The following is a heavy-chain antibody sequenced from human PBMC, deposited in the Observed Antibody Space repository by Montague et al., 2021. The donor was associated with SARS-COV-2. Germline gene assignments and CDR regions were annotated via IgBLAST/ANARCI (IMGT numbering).Heavy chain of an antibody. CDR2: IYYSGST. V-gene: IGHV4-39*01. J-gene: IGHJ5*02. CDR1: GGSISSSSYY. D-gene: IGHD3-10*01. CDR3: ARNPADYYGSGSYPTWENWFDP. Sequence: SETLSLTCTVSGGSISSSSYYWGWIRQPPGKGLEWIGSIYYSGSTYCNPSLKSRVTISVDTSKNQFSLKLSSVTAADTAVYYCARNPADYYGSGSYPTWENWFDPWGQGTLVTVSS.